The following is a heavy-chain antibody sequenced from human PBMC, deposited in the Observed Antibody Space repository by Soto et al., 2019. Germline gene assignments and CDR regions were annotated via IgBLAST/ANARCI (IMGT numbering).Heavy chain of an antibody. Sequence: EVQLVESGGGLVQPGGSLRLSCAASGLTFSTYWMTWVRQAPGKGLEWVATIKHDGSEKSNLDSVEGRFTISRDNAKNSLSLQMNSLRVEDTAVYFCASVTGSPGYNGLDVWGKGPTVTVAS. J-gene: IGHJ6*04. D-gene: IGHD3-9*01. V-gene: IGHV3-7*03. CDR1: GLTFSTYW. CDR3: ASVTGSPGYNGLDV. CDR2: IKHDGSEK.